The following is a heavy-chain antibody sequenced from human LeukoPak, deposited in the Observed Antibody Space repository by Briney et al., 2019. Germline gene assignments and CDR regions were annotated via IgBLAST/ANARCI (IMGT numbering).Heavy chain of an antibody. CDR2: ISSNGGST. V-gene: IGHV3-64*01. Sequence: GGSLRLSCAASGFTFSSYAMHWVRQAPGKGLEYVSAISSNGGSTYYANSVKGIFTISRDNSKNTLYLQMGSLRAEDMAVYYCAREVGVGAQNWVDPLGQGTLVTVSS. CDR1: GFTFSSYA. CDR3: AREVGVGAQNWVDP. D-gene: IGHD2-15*01. J-gene: IGHJ5*02.